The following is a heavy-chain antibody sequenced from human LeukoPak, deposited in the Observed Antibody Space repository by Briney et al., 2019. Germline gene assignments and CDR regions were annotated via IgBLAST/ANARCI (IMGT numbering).Heavy chain of an antibody. D-gene: IGHD3-10*01. V-gene: IGHV4-34*01. CDR1: GGSFSGYY. Sequence: SETLSLTCAVYGGSFSGYYWSWIRQPPGKGLEWIGEINHSGSTNYNPSLKSRVTISVDTSKNQFSLKLSSVTAADTAVYYCARGKPAPTHYYGSGSYYNLPWVHYMDVWGKGTTVTVSS. J-gene: IGHJ6*03. CDR3: ARGKPAPTHYYGSGSYYNLPWVHYMDV. CDR2: INHSGST.